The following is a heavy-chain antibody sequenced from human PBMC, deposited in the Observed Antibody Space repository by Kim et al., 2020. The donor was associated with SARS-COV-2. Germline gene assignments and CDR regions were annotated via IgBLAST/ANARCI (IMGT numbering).Heavy chain of an antibody. J-gene: IGHJ4*02. V-gene: IGHV3-30-3*01. Sequence: GGSLRLSCAASGFTFSSYAMHWVRQAPGKGLEWVAVISYDGSNKYYADSVKGRFTISRDNSKNTLYLQMNSLRAEDTAVYYCARDEDYWGQGTLVTVSS. CDR3: ARDEDY. CDR1: GFTFSSYA. CDR2: ISYDGSNK.